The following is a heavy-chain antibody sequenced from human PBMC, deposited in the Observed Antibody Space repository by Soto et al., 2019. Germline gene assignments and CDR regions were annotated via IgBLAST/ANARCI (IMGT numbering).Heavy chain of an antibody. CDR2: ILPIFGTA. Sequence: QVPLVQSGAAVKKPGSSVKVSCTASGGTFSSYAISWVRQAPGQGLEWMGGILPIFGTANYAQKFQGRVPITADESTSTAYMELSSLRSEDTAVYYCARDPSSSWYGGYYYGMDVWGQGTTVTVSS. CDR3: ARDPSSSWYGGYYYGMDV. J-gene: IGHJ6*02. D-gene: IGHD6-13*01. CDR1: GGTFSSYA. V-gene: IGHV1-69*01.